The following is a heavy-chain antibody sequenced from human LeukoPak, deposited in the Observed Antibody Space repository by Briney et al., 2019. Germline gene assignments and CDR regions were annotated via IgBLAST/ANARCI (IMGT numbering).Heavy chain of an antibody. CDR1: GYSISSGYY. D-gene: IGHD6-19*01. J-gene: IGHJ6*04. CDR2: IYHSGST. CDR3: ARDIQSPGWPPYYYYGMDV. V-gene: IGHV4-38-2*02. Sequence: SETLSLTCAVSGYSISSGYYWGWIRQPPGKGLEWIGSIYHSGSTYYNPSLKSRVTISVDTSKNQFSLKLSSVTAADTAVYYCARDIQSPGWPPYYYYGMDVWGKGTTVTVSS.